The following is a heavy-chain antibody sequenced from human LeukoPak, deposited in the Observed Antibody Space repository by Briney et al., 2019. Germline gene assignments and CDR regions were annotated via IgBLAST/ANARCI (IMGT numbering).Heavy chain of an antibody. D-gene: IGHD3-10*01. V-gene: IGHV4-39*07. J-gene: IGHJ4*02. CDR3: ARRYYYGSGSLDFDY. CDR2: IYYSGST. Sequence: SETLSLTCTVSGGSISSSSYYWGWIRQPPGKGLEWIGSIYYSGSTYYNPSLKSRVTMSVDTSKNQFSLKLSSVTAADTAVYYCARRYYYGSGSLDFDYWGQGTLVTVSS. CDR1: GGSISSSSYY.